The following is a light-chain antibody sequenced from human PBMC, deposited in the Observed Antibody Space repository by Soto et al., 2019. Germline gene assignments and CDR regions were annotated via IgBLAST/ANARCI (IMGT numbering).Light chain of an antibody. Sequence: IVLTQSPDILSLSPGERATLSCRASQRVSSSLAWYQHKPGQAPRLLIYDASNRATGIPARFSGSGSGTDFTLTISSLEPEDFAFYYCQQRSNWPPEVTFGPGTKVDIK. J-gene: IGKJ3*01. CDR2: DAS. V-gene: IGKV3-11*01. CDR1: QRVSSS. CDR3: QQRSNWPPEVT.